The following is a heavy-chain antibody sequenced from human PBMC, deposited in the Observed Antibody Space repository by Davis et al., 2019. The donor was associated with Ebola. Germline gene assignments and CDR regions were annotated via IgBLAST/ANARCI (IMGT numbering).Heavy chain of an antibody. CDR2: INGAAGFT. CDR1: GFTFSSYG. CDR3: AKMSHFWSVYPVDS. J-gene: IGHJ4*02. V-gene: IGHV3-23*01. Sequence: PGGSLRLSCAASGFTFSSYGMHWVRQAPGKGLEWVSSINGAAGFTSFAESVKGRFTISRDNSRKTVDLHMNSLRAEDTAIYFCAKMSHFWSVYPVDSWGQGTLVTVSS. D-gene: IGHD3-3*02.